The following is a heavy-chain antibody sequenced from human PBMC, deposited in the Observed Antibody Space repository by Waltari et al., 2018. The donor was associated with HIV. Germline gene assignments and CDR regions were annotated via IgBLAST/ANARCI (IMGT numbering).Heavy chain of an antibody. D-gene: IGHD1-26*01. CDR1: GGTFSSYA. J-gene: IGHJ4*02. Sequence: QVQLVQSGAEVKKPGSSVKVSCKASGGTFSSYAISWVRQAPGKGLEWMGGIIPIFGTANYAQKFQGRVTITADESTSTAYMELSSLRSEDTAVYYCARVAYSDSGSYSAQYYFDYWGQGTLVTVSS. CDR2: IIPIFGTA. V-gene: IGHV1-69*12. CDR3: ARVAYSDSGSYSAQYYFDY.